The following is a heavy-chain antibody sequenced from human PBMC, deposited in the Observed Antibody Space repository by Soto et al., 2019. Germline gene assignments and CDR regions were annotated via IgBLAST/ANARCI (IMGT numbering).Heavy chain of an antibody. CDR1: GFTFSSYG. J-gene: IGHJ4*02. D-gene: IGHD1-7*01. Sequence: PGGSLRLSCAASGFTFSSYGMHWVRQAPGKGLEWVAVIWYDGSNKYYADSVKGRFTISRDNSKNTLYLQMNSLRAEDTAVYYCARDGTTSSLNCWGQGTLVTVSS. V-gene: IGHV3-33*01. CDR3: ARDGTTSSLNC. CDR2: IWYDGSNK.